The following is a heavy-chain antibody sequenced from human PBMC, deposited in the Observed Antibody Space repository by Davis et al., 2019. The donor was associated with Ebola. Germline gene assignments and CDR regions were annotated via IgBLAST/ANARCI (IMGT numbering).Heavy chain of an antibody. V-gene: IGHV3-48*03. CDR2: ITGSGGDT. CDR1: GFTFSSYE. J-gene: IGHJ4*02. D-gene: IGHD3-3*01. Sequence: GESLKISCAATGFTFSSYEMSWVRQAPGKGLEWVSYITGSGGDTYYIDSVKGRFTISRDNSNNSVYLQMNSLRTEDSAVYYCSRGSKSFFWGRGTLVTVSS. CDR3: SRGSKSFF.